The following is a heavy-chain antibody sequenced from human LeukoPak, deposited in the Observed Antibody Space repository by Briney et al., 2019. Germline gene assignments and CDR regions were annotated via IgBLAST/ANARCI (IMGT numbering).Heavy chain of an antibody. V-gene: IGHV3-33*01. Sequence: PGGSLRLSCAASGFTFSSYGMHWVRQAPGKGLEWVAVIWYDGSNKYYADSVKGRFTISRDNSKNTLYLQMNSLRAEDTAVYYCARERPTVAPPHPFDYWGQGTLVTVSS. CDR3: ARERPTVAPPHPFDY. D-gene: IGHD4-23*01. CDR2: IWYDGSNK. CDR1: GFTFSSYG. J-gene: IGHJ4*02.